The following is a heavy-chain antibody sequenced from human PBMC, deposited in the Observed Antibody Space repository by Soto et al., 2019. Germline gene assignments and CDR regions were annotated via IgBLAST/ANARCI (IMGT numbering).Heavy chain of an antibody. CDR2: INGANGDP. Sequence: VQLVQSGAEVKKPGASVKVSCKASGYTFTHYAMHWVRQAPGQRPELMGWINGANGDPKYSQKFQGRLTITRNTCATTAYLELSRLTRADTAIYDCARDTIYDYWSASNRFVPWCQGTLLTVSS. CDR3: ARDTIYDYWSASNRFVP. D-gene: IGHD3-3*01. J-gene: IGHJ5*02. CDR1: GYTFTHYA. V-gene: IGHV1-3*01.